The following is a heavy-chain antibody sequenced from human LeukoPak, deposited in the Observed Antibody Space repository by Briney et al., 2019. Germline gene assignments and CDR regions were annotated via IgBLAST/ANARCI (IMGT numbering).Heavy chain of an antibody. J-gene: IGHJ3*02. D-gene: IGHD1-26*01. CDR3: GKNRYSGSLSPFDI. CDR2: ISGGGGNT. CDR1: GFTFSSYA. V-gene: IGHV3-23*01. Sequence: TGGSLRLSCAASGFTFSSYAMSWVRQAPGKGLEWVSAISGGGGNTYYADSVKGRFTISRDNSKNTLYLQMNSLRAKDTAVYYCGKNRYSGSLSPFDIWGQGTMVTVSS.